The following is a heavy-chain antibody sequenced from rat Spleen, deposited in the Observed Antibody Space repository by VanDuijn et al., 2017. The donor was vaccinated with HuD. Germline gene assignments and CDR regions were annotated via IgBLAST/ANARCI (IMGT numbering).Heavy chain of an antibody. J-gene: IGHJ2*01. CDR3: AREEAFDYTFDN. CDR1: GFSLTSYN. Sequence: QVQLKESGPGLVQPSQTLSLTCTVSGFSLTSYNVHWVRQPTGKGLEWMGVMWNTGGTRYNSVFKSRLSISKDTSKTQVFLKMNSLQTEDTATYYCAREEAFDYTFDNWGQGVMVTVSS. D-gene: IGHD1-6*01. V-gene: IGHV2-41*01. CDR2: MWNTGGT.